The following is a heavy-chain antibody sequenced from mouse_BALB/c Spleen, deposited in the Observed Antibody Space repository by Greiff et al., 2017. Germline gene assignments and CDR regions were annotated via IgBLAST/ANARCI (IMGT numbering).Heavy chain of an antibody. CDR2: IYPSDSYT. CDR3: TRGDDYEGFAY. CDR1: GYTFTSYW. J-gene: IGHJ3*01. V-gene: IGHV1-69*02. Sequence: VQLQQPGAELVRPGASVKLSCKASGYTFTSYWINWVKQRPGQGLKWIGNIYPSDSYTNYNQKFKDKATLTVDKSSSTAYMQLSSPTSEDSAVYYCTRGDDYEGFAYWGQGTLVTVSA. D-gene: IGHD2-4*01.